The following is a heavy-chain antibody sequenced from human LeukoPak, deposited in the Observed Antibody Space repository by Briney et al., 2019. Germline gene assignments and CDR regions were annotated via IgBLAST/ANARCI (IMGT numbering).Heavy chain of an antibody. V-gene: IGHV4-59*01. D-gene: IGHD3-22*01. CDR1: GGSISSYY. J-gene: IGHJ4*02. CDR3: ARGGWDKFDY. Sequence: PSETLSLTCTVSGGSISSYYWSWIRQPPGKGLEWIGYIYYSGSTNYNPSLKSRVTISVDTSKNQFSLKLSSVTAADTAVYYCARGGWDKFDYWGQGTLVTVSS. CDR2: IYYSGST.